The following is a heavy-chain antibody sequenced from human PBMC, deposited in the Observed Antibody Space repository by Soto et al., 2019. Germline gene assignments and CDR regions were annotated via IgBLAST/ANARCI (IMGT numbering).Heavy chain of an antibody. CDR2: INPNSGGT. CDR1: GYTFSVYY. D-gene: IGHD3-10*01. CDR3: ARGYYGSGGYYYMDV. V-gene: IGHV1-2*04. Sequence: GTSVKVPCKACGYTFSVYYMRWLRQAPGQGLEWMGWINPNSGGTNYAQKFQGWVTMTRDTSISTAYMELSRLRSDDTAVYYCARGYYGSGGYYYMDVWGKGTTVTLSS. J-gene: IGHJ6*03.